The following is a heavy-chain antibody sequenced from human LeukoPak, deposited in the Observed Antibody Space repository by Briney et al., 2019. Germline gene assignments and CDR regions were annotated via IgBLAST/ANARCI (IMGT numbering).Heavy chain of an antibody. V-gene: IGHV4-59*08. D-gene: IGHD6-25*01. CDR3: ARQGGGFWYFDL. CDR2: IYYSGST. CDR1: GGSFSGYY. Sequence: PSETLSLTCAVYGGSFSGYYWSWIREPPGKGLEWIGYIYYSGSTNYNPSLKSRVTISVDTSKNQFSLKLSSVTAADTAVYYCARQGGGFWYFDLWGRGTPVTVSS. J-gene: IGHJ2*01.